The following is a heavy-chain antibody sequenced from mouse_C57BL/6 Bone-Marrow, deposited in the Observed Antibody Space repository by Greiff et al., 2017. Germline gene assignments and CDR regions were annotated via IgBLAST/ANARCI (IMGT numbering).Heavy chain of an antibody. Sequence: EVQLQESGAELVRPGASVKLSCTASGFNIKDDYMHWVQQRPEKGLEWIGWIDPENGDTEYASKFQGKATITADTSSNTAYLQLSSLTSEDTAVYYCTTEGWYFDVWGTGTAVTVSS. CDR3: TTEGWYFDV. J-gene: IGHJ1*03. CDR1: GFNIKDDY. V-gene: IGHV14-4*01. CDR2: IDPENGDT.